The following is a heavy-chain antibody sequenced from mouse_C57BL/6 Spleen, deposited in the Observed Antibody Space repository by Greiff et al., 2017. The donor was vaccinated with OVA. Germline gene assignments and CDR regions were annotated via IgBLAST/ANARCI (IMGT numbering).Heavy chain of an antibody. D-gene: IGHD2-5*01. CDR2: INYDGSST. CDR1: GFTFSDYY. CDR3: ARDKSNYGYFDY. J-gene: IGHJ2*01. V-gene: IGHV5-16*01. Sequence: EVQVVESEGGLVQPGSSMKLSCTASGFTFSDYYMAWVRQVPEKGLEWVANINYDGSSTYYLDSLKSRFIISRDNAKNILYLQMSSLKSEDTATYYCARDKSNYGYFDYWGQGTTLTVSS.